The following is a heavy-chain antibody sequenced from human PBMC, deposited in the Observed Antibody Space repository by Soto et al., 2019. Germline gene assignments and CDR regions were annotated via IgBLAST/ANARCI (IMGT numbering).Heavy chain of an antibody. V-gene: IGHV3-23*01. CDR1: GFTFDNFA. CDR2: ISEGGGGT. Sequence: GGSLRLSCTTSGFTFDNFAMSWVRQAPGRGLEWVSAISEGGGGTYYADSVKGRFIISRDNSKNTVYLQVNGLRTEDTAVYYCAKDVHYDSSGGLDYWGQGTLVTVSS. J-gene: IGHJ4*02. CDR3: AKDVHYDSSGGLDY. D-gene: IGHD3-22*01.